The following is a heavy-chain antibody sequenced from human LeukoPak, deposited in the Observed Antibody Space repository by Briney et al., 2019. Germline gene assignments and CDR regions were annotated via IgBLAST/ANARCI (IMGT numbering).Heavy chain of an antibody. CDR1: GFTFSSYE. D-gene: IGHD3-16*01. Sequence: PGGSLRLSCAASGFTFSSYEMNWVRQAPGKGLEWVSYISSSGSTIYYADSVKGRFTISRDNAKKSLYLQMNSLRAEDTAVYYCARGRMEGGFDYWGQGTLVTVSS. CDR2: ISSSGSTI. CDR3: ARGRMEGGFDY. V-gene: IGHV3-48*03. J-gene: IGHJ4*02.